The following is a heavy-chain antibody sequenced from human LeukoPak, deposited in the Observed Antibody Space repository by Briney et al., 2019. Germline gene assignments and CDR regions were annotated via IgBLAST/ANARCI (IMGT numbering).Heavy chain of an antibody. V-gene: IGHV6-1*01. CDR1: GDSVCSNSAA. J-gene: IGHJ6*03. CDR2: KYYRSRCYY. CDR3: VRGARLYNFFYMDV. Sequence: QTLPLTCAISGDSVCSNSAAWNWLAQSPARALVGLRRKYYRSRCYYDYEVSVKSRISINPDTSKNQFSLQLDSVTPEDTAVYYCVRGARLYNFFYMDVWGRGTTVTVSS.